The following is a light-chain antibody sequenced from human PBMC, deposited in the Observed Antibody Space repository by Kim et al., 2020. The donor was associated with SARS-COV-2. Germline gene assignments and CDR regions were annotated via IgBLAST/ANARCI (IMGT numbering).Light chain of an antibody. CDR2: GDN. CDR3: ATWDDSLTGGV. Sequence: GQRVSISCSGSSSNIGSNPVNWCQHLPGTAPRLLIYGDNQRPSGVPDRFSASKSGTSASLAISGLQSEDETYYYCATWDDSLTGGVFGGGTKLTVL. CDR1: SSNIGSNP. J-gene: IGLJ3*02. V-gene: IGLV1-44*01.